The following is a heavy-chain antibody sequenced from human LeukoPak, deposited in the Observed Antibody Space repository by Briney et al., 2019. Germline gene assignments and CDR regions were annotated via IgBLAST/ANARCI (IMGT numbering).Heavy chain of an antibody. Sequence: PGGSLRLSCAASGFTFSSYEMNWVRQAPGKGLEWVSYISSSGSTIYYADSVKGRFTISRDNAKNSLYLQMNSLRAEDTAVYYCARSFRYYDFWSGADYAPNFDYWGQGTLVTVSS. V-gene: IGHV3-48*03. D-gene: IGHD3-3*01. J-gene: IGHJ4*02. CDR2: ISSSGSTI. CDR3: ARSFRYYDFWSGADYAPNFDY. CDR1: GFTFSSYE.